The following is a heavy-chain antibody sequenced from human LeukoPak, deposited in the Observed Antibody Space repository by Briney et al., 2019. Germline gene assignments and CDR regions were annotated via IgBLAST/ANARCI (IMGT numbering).Heavy chain of an antibody. Sequence: PGGSLRLSCAVSGFTISSFWMSWVCQAPGKGLEWVASIKQDGSEKYYVDSVKGRFAISRDNAKNSLYLQMNSLRGEDTALYYCARGQYYYDGGYWGQGTLVTVSS. D-gene: IGHD3-22*01. CDR1: GFTISSFW. CDR2: IKQDGSEK. J-gene: IGHJ4*02. CDR3: ARGQYYYDGGY. V-gene: IGHV3-7*01.